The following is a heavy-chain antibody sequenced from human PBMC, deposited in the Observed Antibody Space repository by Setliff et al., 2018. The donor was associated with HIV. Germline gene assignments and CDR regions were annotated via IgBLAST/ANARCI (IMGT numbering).Heavy chain of an antibody. CDR3: ARSSGTQHYEYYFDY. CDR2: IYRSGST. Sequence: SETLSLTCTVSGGSISSGGYYWSWIRQPAGKGLEWIGRIYRSGSTNYSPSLKSRVTILLDPSKNQFSLKLSSVTAADTAVYYCARSSGTQHYEYYFDYRGPGTLVTVSS. V-gene: IGHV4-61*02. J-gene: IGHJ4*02. CDR1: GGSISSGGYY. D-gene: IGHD3-3*01.